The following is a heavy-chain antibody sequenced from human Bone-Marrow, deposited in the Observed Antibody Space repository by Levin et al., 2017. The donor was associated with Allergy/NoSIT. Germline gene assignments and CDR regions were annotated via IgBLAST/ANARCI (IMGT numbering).Heavy chain of an antibody. Sequence: SVKVSCKASGGTFSSYAISWVRQAPGQGLEWMGGIIPIFGTANYAQKFQGRVTITADESTSTAYMELSSLRSEDTAVYYCARGGRYYDFWSGPRLLDYWGQGTLVTVSS. D-gene: IGHD3-3*01. CDR2: IIPIFGTA. CDR1: GGTFSSYA. V-gene: IGHV1-69*13. CDR3: ARGGRYYDFWSGPRLLDY. J-gene: IGHJ4*02.